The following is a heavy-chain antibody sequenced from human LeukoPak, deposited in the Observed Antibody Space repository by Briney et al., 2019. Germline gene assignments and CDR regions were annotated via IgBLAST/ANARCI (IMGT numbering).Heavy chain of an antibody. Sequence: GGSLRLSCAASGFTFSSYAMNWVRQAPGKGLEWVSYISSSGSTIYYADSVKGRFTISRDNAKNSLYLQMNSLRAEDTAVYYCARPRANYYDSSGYYYDAEYFQHWGQGTLVTVSS. CDR2: ISSSGSTI. CDR1: GFTFSSYA. CDR3: ARPRANYYDSSGYYYDAEYFQH. V-gene: IGHV3-48*04. J-gene: IGHJ1*01. D-gene: IGHD3-22*01.